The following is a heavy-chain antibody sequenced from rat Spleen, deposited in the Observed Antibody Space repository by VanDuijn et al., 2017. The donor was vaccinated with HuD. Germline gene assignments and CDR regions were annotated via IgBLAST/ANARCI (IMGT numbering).Heavy chain of an antibody. J-gene: IGHJ3*01. CDR3: TTEAPIAAIASWFAY. V-gene: IGHV5-20*01. D-gene: IGHD1-2*01. Sequence: EVQLVESGGGLVQPGRSMKLSCAASGLSFSNYDMAWVRQAPTKGLEWVASISYDGTATYYRNSVNGRFTISKDNARSSLYLQMDSLRSEDTATYYCTTEAPIAAIASWFAYWGQGTLVTVSS. CDR2: ISYDGTAT. CDR1: GLSFSNYD.